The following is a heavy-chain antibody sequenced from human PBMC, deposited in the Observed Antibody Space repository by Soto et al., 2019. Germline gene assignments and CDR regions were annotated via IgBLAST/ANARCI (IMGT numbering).Heavy chain of an antibody. CDR3: AQYRRSGYFDR. CDR1: GGSISSSSYY. J-gene: IGHJ4*02. V-gene: IGHV4-39*01. Sequence: SETLSLTCTVSGGSISSSSYYWGWIRQPPGKGLEWLGSIYYSGSTYYNPSFKCRVTISVDTSKNQFSLKLTSVTAVDTAVYYCAQYRRSGYFDRWGQGTLVTVSS. D-gene: IGHD6-6*01. CDR2: IYYSGST.